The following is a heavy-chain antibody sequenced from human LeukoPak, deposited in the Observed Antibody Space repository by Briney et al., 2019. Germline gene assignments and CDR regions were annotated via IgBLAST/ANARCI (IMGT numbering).Heavy chain of an antibody. J-gene: IGHJ4*02. V-gene: IGHV4-59*01. CDR3: SREGRWLQLGFDY. Sequence: SETLSLTCTVSGASMSSFYWSWIRQSPGKGLEWIEYIYSSGSTNYNPSLKSRVTISVDTSKSQFSLKLSSVTAADTAVYFCSREGRWLQLGFDYWGRGTLVTVSS. D-gene: IGHD5-24*01. CDR2: IYSSGST. CDR1: GASMSSFY.